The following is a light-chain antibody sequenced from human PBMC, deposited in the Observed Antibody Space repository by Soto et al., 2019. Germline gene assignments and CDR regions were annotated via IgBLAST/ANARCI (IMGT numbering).Light chain of an antibody. V-gene: IGKV2-30*02. Sequence: DVVMTQSPLSLPVTLGQPASISCRSSQGLLHSNGDTFLSWFQQRPGQSPRRLIYQVSNRDSGVPNRFRGSGSGTVFTLKISRVEAGDVGFYYCMKGTHWPYTFAQGTKLEI. CDR1: QGLLHSNGDTF. CDR2: QVS. CDR3: MKGTHWPYT. J-gene: IGKJ2*01.